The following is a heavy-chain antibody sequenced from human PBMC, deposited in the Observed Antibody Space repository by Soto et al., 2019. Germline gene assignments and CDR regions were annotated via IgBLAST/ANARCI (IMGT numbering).Heavy chain of an antibody. CDR3: ARDRAYGDHQGGYFDY. CDR2: IIPIFGTA. D-gene: IGHD4-17*01. Sequence: QVQLVQSGAEVKKPGSSVKVSCKASGGTFSSYAISWVRQAPGQGLEWMGGIIPIFGTANYAQKFQGRVTITADESTSTAYMELSSLRSEDTAVYYCARDRAYGDHQGGYFDYWGQGTLVTVSS. CDR1: GGTFSSYA. V-gene: IGHV1-69*01. J-gene: IGHJ4*02.